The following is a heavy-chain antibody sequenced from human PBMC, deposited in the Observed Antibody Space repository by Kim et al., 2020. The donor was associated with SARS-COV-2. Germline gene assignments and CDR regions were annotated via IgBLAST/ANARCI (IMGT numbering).Heavy chain of an antibody. CDR2: IYYSGST. CDR3: ARHVFQRAAGTGGIDY. D-gene: IGHD6-13*01. J-gene: IGHJ4*02. Sequence: SETLSLTCTVSGGSISSYYWSWIRQPPGKGLEWIGYIYYSGSTNYNPSLKSRVTISVDTSKNQFSLKLSSVTAADTAVYYCARHVFQRAAGTGGIDYWGQGTLVTVSS. CDR1: GGSISSYY. V-gene: IGHV4-59*08.